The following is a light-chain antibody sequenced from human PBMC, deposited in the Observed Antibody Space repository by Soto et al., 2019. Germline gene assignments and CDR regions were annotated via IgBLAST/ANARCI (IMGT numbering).Light chain of an antibody. CDR3: SSYTRSTTVV. V-gene: IGLV2-14*03. CDR2: DVT. Sequence: QSALTQPASVSGSPGQSITISCTGTSRDVGGYNYVAWYQHHPGKAPKVIIYDVTNRPSGVSNRFSGSKSGNTASLTISGLQAEDEADYYCSSYTRSTTVVFAGGTQLT. J-gene: IGLJ2*01. CDR1: SRDVGGYNY.